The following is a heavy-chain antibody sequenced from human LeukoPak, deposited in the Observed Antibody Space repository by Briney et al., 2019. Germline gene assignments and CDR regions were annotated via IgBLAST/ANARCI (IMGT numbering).Heavy chain of an antibody. V-gene: IGHV3-48*04. CDR3: ARDRLGDYDHSGYYDK. D-gene: IGHD3-22*01. CDR2: ICDSGRTI. CDR1: GFTFSSYA. J-gene: IGHJ4*02. Sequence: GGSLRLSCAASGFTFSSYAMSWVRQAPGKGLEWVSYICDSGRTIYYADSVKGRFTISRDNAKNSVCLQMNNLGAEDTAVYYCARDRLGDYDHSGYYDKWGQGTLVTVSS.